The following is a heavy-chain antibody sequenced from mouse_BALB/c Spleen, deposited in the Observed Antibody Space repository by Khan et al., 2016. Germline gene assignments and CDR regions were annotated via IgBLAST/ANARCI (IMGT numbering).Heavy chain of an antibody. J-gene: IGHJ3*01. CDR1: GYSITSDYA. CDR3: ASEGYTWFAY. V-gene: IGHV3-2*02. CDR2: ISYRGDT. D-gene: IGHD3-1*01. Sequence: EVQLQESGPGLVKPPQSLALTCTVTGYSITSDYAWNSIRQFPGNKLVWLGYISYRGDTHYNPSLTIRISITRDTSRNRFFLQLNSVTTKDTATYYCASEGYTWFAYWGKGTLVTVSA.